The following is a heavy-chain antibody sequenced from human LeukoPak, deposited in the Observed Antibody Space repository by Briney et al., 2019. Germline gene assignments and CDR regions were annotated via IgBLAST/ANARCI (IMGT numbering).Heavy chain of an antibody. J-gene: IGHJ4*02. Sequence: GGSLRLSCAASGFTFSSSAMSWVRQAPGKGLEWVSAINNNGGYTYYADSVQGRFTISRDNARNSLYLRISSLRAEDTAVYYCAREVVATASAFDCWGQGTLVTVSS. CDR1: GFTFSSSA. D-gene: IGHD2-21*01. V-gene: IGHV3-23*01. CDR2: INNNGGYT. CDR3: AREVVATASAFDC.